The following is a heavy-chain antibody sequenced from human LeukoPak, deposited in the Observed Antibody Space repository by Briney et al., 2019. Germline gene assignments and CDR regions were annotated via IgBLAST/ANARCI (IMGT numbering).Heavy chain of an antibody. Sequence: GGSLRLSCAASGFTFSSYAMSWVRQAPGKGLEWVSAISGSGGSTYYADSVKGRFTISRDNSKNTLYLQMNSLRAGDTAVYYCAKTAVGNQAMATIRRDFDYWGQGTLVTVSS. V-gene: IGHV3-23*01. CDR3: AKTAVGNQAMATIRRDFDY. CDR2: ISGSGGST. CDR1: GFTFSSYA. J-gene: IGHJ4*02. D-gene: IGHD5-24*01.